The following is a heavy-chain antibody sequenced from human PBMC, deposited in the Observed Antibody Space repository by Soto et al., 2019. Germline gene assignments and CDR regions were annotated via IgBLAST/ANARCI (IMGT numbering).Heavy chain of an antibody. D-gene: IGHD3-22*01. J-gene: IGHJ4*02. CDR2: IIPIFGTA. CDR1: GGTFSSYA. V-gene: IGHV1-69*13. Sequence: ASVKVSCKASGGTFSSYAISWVRQAPGQGLEWMGGIIPIFGTANYAQKFQGRVTITADESTSTAYMELSSLRSEDTAVYYCATQDDSSGYYDYWGQGTLVTVSS. CDR3: ATQDDSSGYYDY.